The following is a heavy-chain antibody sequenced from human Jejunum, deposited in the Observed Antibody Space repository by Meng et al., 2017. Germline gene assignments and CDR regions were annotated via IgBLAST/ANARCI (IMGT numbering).Heavy chain of an antibody. D-gene: IGHD3-22*01. CDR3: ARDSDTSGRHWYFDL. Sequence: QVLRVESGGRVFLPARSLRLSCAASGFTLRNYGMHWVRQAPGKGLELVALLWADESNQNYADSVKGRFTISKDKSNNTLYLQMNSLRAEDTGVYYCARDSDTSGRHWYFDLWGRGTLVTVSS. J-gene: IGHJ2*01. CDR2: LWADESNQ. CDR1: GFTLRNYG. V-gene: IGHV3-33*01.